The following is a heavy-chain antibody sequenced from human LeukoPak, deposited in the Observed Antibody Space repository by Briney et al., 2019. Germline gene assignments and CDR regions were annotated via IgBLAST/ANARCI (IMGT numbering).Heavy chain of an antibody. CDR2: ISSGSSYI. D-gene: IGHD3-16*02. CDR3: AKDIGPRRTYAFDI. V-gene: IGHV3-21*04. Sequence: GGSLRLSCAASGFTFSPYSMNWVRQAPGKGLEWVSSISSGSSYIYYADSMKGRFTISRDNAKNSLYLQMNSLRAEDTALYYCAKDIGPRRTYAFDIWGQGTMVTVSS. J-gene: IGHJ3*02. CDR1: GFTFSPYS.